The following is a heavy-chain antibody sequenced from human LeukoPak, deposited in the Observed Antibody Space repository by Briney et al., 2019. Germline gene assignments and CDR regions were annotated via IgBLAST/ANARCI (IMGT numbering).Heavy chain of an antibody. Sequence: SETLSLTCTVSGGSINVYYWGWIRQPPGKGLEWIGSIYDSGSTYYNPSLKSRVTISVDTSKNQFSLKLNSVTAADTAVYYCARHYGPWGQGTLVTVSS. J-gene: IGHJ5*02. CDR3: ARHYGP. CDR2: IYDSGST. V-gene: IGHV4-39*01. D-gene: IGHD3-10*01. CDR1: GGSINVYY.